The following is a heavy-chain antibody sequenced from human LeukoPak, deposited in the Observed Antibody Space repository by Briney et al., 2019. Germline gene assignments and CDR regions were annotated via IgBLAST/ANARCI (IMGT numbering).Heavy chain of an antibody. Sequence: GGSLRLSCAASGFTFSSYGMHWARQAPGKGLEWVAVISYDGSNKYYADSVKGRFTISRDNSKNMLYLQMNRLRAEDTAVYYCAKGRARDYYYGMDVWGQGTTVTVSS. CDR3: AKGRARDYYYGMDV. CDR1: GFTFSSYG. J-gene: IGHJ6*02. CDR2: ISYDGSNK. V-gene: IGHV3-30*18.